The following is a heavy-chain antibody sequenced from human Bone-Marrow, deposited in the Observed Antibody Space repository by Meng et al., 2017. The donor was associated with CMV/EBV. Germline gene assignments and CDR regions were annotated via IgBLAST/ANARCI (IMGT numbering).Heavy chain of an antibody. CDR3: ATAHGIVDAFDI. Sequence: GESLKISCAASGFTFSSYGMHWVRQAPGKGLEWVAFIRYDGSNKYYADSVKGRFTISRDNSKNTLYLQMNSLRAEDTAVYYCATAHGIVDAFDIWGQGTMVTVSS. D-gene: IGHD1-1*01. CDR1: GFTFSSYG. J-gene: IGHJ3*02. V-gene: IGHV3-30*02. CDR2: IRYDGSNK.